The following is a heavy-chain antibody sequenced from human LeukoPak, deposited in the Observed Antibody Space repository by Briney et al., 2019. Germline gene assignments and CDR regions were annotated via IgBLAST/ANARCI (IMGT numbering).Heavy chain of an antibody. J-gene: IGHJ4*02. D-gene: IGHD1-14*01. CDR1: DFTFSTSG. V-gene: IGHV3-21*06. Sequence: PGGSLRLSCAASDFTFSTSGFNWVRQAPGKGLEWVASIGPTGSDRYHADSIKGRFTISRDNANNFLYLQMNSLRAEDTAVYYCATETNGRHYDYWGQGTLLTVSS. CDR3: ATETNGRHYDY. CDR2: IGPTGSDR.